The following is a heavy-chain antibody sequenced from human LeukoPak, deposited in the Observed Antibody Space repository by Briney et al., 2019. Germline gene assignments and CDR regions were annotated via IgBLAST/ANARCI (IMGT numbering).Heavy chain of an antibody. CDR1: GFSFSGAW. CDR3: ARDEWVGNYFYYYGMDV. CDR2: ISSSSSYI. J-gene: IGHJ6*02. Sequence: GGSLRLSCATSGFSFSGAWMNWVRQAPGKGLEWVSSISSSSSYIYYADSVKGRFTISRDNAKNSLYLQMNSLRAEDTAVYYCARDEWVGNYFYYYGMDVWGQGTTVTVSS. D-gene: IGHD7-27*01. V-gene: IGHV3-21*01.